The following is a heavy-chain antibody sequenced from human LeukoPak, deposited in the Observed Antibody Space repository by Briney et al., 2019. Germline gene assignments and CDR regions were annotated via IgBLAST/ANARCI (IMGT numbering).Heavy chain of an antibody. J-gene: IGHJ4*02. CDR3: AREGNGLLSKDLDY. CDR1: GYTFTDYY. D-gene: IGHD2-15*01. CDR2: INPRDGGT. Sequence: ASVKVSFKGSGYTFTDYYLHWVRQAPGQGLEWVGYINPRDGGTSSPQNFRGRVTMTTDESSSTAYMELSRLTSDDTAIYYCAREGNGLLSKDLDYWGQGTPVTVSS. V-gene: IGHV1-2*02.